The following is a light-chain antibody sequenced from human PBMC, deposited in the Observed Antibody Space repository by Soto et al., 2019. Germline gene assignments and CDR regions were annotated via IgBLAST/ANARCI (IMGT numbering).Light chain of an antibody. J-gene: IGKJ1*01. V-gene: IGKV1-17*01. CDR2: AAS. CDR1: QGIRNA. Sequence: DIQMTQSPSSLCAAVGDRVTITCRASQGIRNALGWYQQKPGKAPKRLIYAASSLQSGVPSRFSGSGSGTELTLTISSLQTDDFATYYCLQHNSYPLAFGQGTKVEIK. CDR3: LQHNSYPLA.